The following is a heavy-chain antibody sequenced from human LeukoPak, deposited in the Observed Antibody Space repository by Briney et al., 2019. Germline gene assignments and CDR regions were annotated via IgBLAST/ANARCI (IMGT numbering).Heavy chain of an antibody. J-gene: IGHJ5*02. D-gene: IGHD3-10*01. CDR1: SGSISSGGYS. Sequence: SQTLSLTCAVSSGSISSGGYSWSWIRQPPGKGLEWIGYIYHSGSTYYNPSLKSRVTISVDRSKNQFSLKLSSVTAADTAVYYCARAQLWFGELSNWFDPWGQGPLVTVSS. V-gene: IGHV4-30-2*01. CDR3: ARAQLWFGELSNWFDP. CDR2: IYHSGST.